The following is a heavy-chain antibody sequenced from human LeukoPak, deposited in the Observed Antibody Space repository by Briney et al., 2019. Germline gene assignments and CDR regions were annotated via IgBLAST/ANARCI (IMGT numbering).Heavy chain of an antibody. J-gene: IGHJ4*02. CDR3: AKPGGGSWEWGSYYFDS. Sequence: GGSLRLSCAASGFTFSSYSMNWVCQAPGKGLDWVSAISGGGGNTFYADSVKGRFTISRDNAKNALYLQMNSLRDEDTAVYYCAKPGGGSWEWGSYYFDSWGQGTLVTVSS. V-gene: IGHV3-23*01. CDR1: GFTFSSYS. D-gene: IGHD2-15*01. CDR2: ISGGGGNT.